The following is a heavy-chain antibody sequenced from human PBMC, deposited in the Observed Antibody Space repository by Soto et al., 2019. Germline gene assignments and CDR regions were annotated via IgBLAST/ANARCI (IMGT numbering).Heavy chain of an antibody. CDR1: GYSISGGYY. Sequence: KASETLSLTCAVSGYSISGGYYWGWLRQPPGKGLEWIGSTYHGGSTYYNPSLNSRVTLSIDMTNNHVSLRLNSVTAAATAVYYGARVGPWVPYYYDISPYTFENWFDPCGQGTLVTVSS. CDR2: TYHGGST. V-gene: IGHV4-38-2*01. CDR3: ARVGPWVPYYYDISPYTFENWFDP. D-gene: IGHD3-22*01. J-gene: IGHJ5*02.